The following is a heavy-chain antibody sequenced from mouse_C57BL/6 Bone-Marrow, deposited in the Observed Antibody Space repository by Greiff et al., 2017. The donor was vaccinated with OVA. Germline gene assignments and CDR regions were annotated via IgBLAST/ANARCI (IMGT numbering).Heavy chain of an antibody. J-gene: IGHJ2*01. D-gene: IGHD2-10*02. CDR2: INPNNGGT. CDR3: ARLEYGKGDFDY. Sequence: EVQLQQSGPELVKPGASVKIPCKASGYTFTDYNMDWVKQSHGKSLEWIGDINPNNGGTIYNQKFKGKATLTVDKSSSTAYMELRSLTSEDTAVYYCARLEYGKGDFDYWGKGTTLTVSS. V-gene: IGHV1-18*01. CDR1: GYTFTDYN.